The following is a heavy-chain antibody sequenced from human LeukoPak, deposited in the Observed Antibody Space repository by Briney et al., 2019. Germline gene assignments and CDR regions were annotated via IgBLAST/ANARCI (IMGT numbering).Heavy chain of an antibody. D-gene: IGHD6-6*01. CDR3: ARDHQSSSSSNYYMDV. Sequence: SETLSLTCTVSGGSISSYYWSWLRQPPGKGLEWIGYIYYSGSTNYNPSLKSRVTISVDTSKNQFSLKLSSVTAADTAVYYCARDHQSSSSSNYYMDVWGKGTTVTVSS. V-gene: IGHV4-59*01. CDR2: IYYSGST. J-gene: IGHJ6*03. CDR1: GGSISSYY.